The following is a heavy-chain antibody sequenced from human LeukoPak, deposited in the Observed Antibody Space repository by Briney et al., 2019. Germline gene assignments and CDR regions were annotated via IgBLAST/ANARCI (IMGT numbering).Heavy chain of an antibody. CDR2: IYYSGST. Sequence: PSETLSLTCAVYGGSFSGYYWSWIRQPPGKGLEWIGYIYYSGSTNYNPSLKSRVTISVDTSKNQFSLKLSSVTAADTAVYYCAREEQQLEFDYWGQGTLVTVSS. V-gene: IGHV4-59*01. CDR1: GGSFSGYY. CDR3: AREEQQLEFDY. J-gene: IGHJ4*02. D-gene: IGHD6-13*01.